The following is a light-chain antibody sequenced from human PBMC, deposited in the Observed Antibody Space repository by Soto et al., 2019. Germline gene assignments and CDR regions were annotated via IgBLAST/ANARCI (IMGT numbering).Light chain of an antibody. CDR3: QYYDESLWT. CDR2: GVS. CDR1: QRVSSSS. V-gene: IGKV3-20*01. J-gene: IGKJ1*01. Sequence: EIVLTQNTATLSLSPGERATLSCRASQRVSSSSLAWYQHKPGQSPRLLIFGVSSRATDIPDRFSGSGSGTDFTLSISRLEPEDFAVYYCQYYDESLWTFGQGTKVDVK.